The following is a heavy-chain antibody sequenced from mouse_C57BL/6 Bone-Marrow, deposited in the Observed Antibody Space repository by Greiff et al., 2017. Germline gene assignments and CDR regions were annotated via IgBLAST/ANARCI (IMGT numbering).Heavy chain of an antibody. CDR1: GYTFTSYW. Sequence: VQLQQPGAELVRPGTSVKLSCKASGYTFTSYWMHWVKQRPGQGLEWIGVIDPSDSYTNYNQKFKGKATLTVDTSSSTAYMQLSSLTSEDSAVYYCARGATGTGWGQGTTLTVSS. CDR3: ARGATGTG. J-gene: IGHJ2*01. V-gene: IGHV1-59*01. D-gene: IGHD4-1*02. CDR2: IDPSDSYT.